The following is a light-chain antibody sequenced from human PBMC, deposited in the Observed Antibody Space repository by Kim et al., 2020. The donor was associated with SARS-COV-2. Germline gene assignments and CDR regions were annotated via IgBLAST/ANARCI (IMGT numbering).Light chain of an antibody. V-gene: IGLV4-69*01. CDR2: LNSDGSH. CDR3: QTWGAGIQGV. CDR1: SGHSTYA. J-gene: IGLJ3*02. Sequence: QAVVTQSPSASASLGASVKLTCILSSGHSTYAIAWHQQQPEKGPRYLMRLNSDGSHNKGDGIPDRFSGSSSGAERYLTISNLQSDDEGDYYCQTWGAGIQGVFGGGTQLTVL.